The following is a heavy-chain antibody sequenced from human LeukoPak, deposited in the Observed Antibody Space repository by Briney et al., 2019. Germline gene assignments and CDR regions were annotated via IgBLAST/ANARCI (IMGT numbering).Heavy chain of an antibody. Sequence: SETLSLTCTVSGASISTNCYYWGWIRQPPGKGLEWIGSIYYSGNTYYNSSLKSRVIISVDTSKNQFSLKLSSVTAADTAVYYCARQGPGYYFDYWGQGTLVTVSS. CDR1: GASISTNCYY. J-gene: IGHJ4*02. CDR2: IYYSGNT. V-gene: IGHV4-39*01. CDR3: ARQGPGYYFDY. D-gene: IGHD1-14*01.